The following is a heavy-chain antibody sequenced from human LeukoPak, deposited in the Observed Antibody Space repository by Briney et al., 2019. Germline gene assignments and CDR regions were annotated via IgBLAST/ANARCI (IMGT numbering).Heavy chain of an antibody. CDR3: AKLCPPTYYMDV. Sequence: GGSLRLSCGASGFTFSSYGMHWVRQAPGKGLEWVAFIRYDGSNKYYADSVKGRFTISRDNSKNTLYLQMNSLRAEDTAVYYCAKLCPPTYYMDVWGKGTTVTVSS. CDR2: IRYDGSNK. V-gene: IGHV3-30*02. J-gene: IGHJ6*03. CDR1: GFTFSSYG.